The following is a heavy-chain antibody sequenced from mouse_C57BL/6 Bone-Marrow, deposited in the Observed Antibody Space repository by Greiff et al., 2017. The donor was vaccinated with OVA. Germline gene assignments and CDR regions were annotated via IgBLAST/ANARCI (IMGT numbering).Heavy chain of an antibody. CDR3: AKNDGYYPYYAMDY. J-gene: IGHJ4*01. V-gene: IGHV2-5*01. D-gene: IGHD2-3*01. CDR1: GFSLTSYG. Sequence: QVQLQQSGPGLVQPSQSLSITCTVSGFSLTSYGVHWVRQSPGKGLEWLGVIWRGGSTDYNAAFMSRLSITKDNSKSQVFFKMNSLQADDTAIYYCAKNDGYYPYYAMDYWGQGTSVTVSS. CDR2: IWRGGST.